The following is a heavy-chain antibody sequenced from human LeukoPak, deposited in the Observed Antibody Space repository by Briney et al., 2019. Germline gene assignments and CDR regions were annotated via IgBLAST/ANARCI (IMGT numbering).Heavy chain of an antibody. J-gene: IGHJ4*02. CDR3: ARDLGYGSGSYSDY. V-gene: IGHV4-39*07. D-gene: IGHD3-10*01. CDR1: GGSISSSSYY. CDR2: IYYSGST. Sequence: SETLSLTCTVSGGSISSSSYYWGWIRQPPGKGLEWIGSIYYSGSTYYNPSLKSRVTISVDTSKNQFSLKLSSVTAADTAVYYCARDLGYGSGSYSDYWGQGTLVTVSS.